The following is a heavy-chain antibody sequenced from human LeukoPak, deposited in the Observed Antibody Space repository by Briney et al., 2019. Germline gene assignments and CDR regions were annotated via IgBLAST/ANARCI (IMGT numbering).Heavy chain of an antibody. CDR3: AKDRYSSGWYSDFDY. J-gene: IGHJ4*02. CDR1: GDSVSSNNVA. CDR2: TYYRSKWYN. V-gene: IGHV6-1*01. D-gene: IGHD6-19*01. Sequence: SQTLSLTCVISGDSVSSNNVAWNWIRQSPSRGLEWLGRTYYRSKWYNEYAASVKSRITISPDTAKNQFSLQLNSVTPEDTAVYYCAKDRYSSGWYSDFDYWGQGTLVTVSS.